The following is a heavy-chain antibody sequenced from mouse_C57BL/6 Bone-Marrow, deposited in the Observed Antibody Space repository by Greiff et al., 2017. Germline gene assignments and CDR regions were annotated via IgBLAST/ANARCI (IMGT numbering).Heavy chain of an antibody. J-gene: IGHJ3*01. CDR3: TQSPLFITTVVAPSRFAY. D-gene: IGHD1-1*01. CDR2: IYPGNSDT. Sequence: VQLQQSGTVLARPGASVKMSCKTSGYTFTSYWMHWVKQRPGQGLEWIGAIYPGNSDTSYNQKFKGKAKLTAVTSASTAYMELSSLTNEDSAVYYCTQSPLFITTVVAPSRFAYWGQGTLVTVSA. CDR1: GYTFTSYW. V-gene: IGHV1-5*01.